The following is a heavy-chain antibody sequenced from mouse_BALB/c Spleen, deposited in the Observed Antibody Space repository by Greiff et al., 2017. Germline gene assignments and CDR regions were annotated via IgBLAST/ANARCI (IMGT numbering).Heavy chain of an antibody. CDR1: GFTFSSFG. J-gene: IGHJ4*01. Sequence: EVNLVESGGGLVQPGGSRKLSCAASGFTFSSFGMHWVRQAPEKGLEWVAYISSGSSTIYYADTVKGRFTISRDNPKNTLFLQMTSLRSEDTAMYYCARSFDGSRDYAMDYWGQGTSVTVSS. D-gene: IGHD2-3*01. CDR3: ARSFDGSRDYAMDY. V-gene: IGHV5-17*02. CDR2: ISSGSSTI.